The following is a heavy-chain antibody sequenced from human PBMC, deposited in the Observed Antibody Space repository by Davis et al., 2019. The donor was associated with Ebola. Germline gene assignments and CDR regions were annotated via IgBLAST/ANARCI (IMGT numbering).Heavy chain of an antibody. CDR3: AKDMVADFDWLLGWFDP. D-gene: IGHD3-9*01. CDR1: GFTFDDYA. CDR2: ISWNSGSI. J-gene: IGHJ5*02. Sequence: GGSLRLSCAASGFTFDDYAMHWVRQAPGKGLEWVSGISWNSGSIGYADSVKGRFTISRDNAKNSLYLQMNSLRAEDTALYYCAKDMVADFDWLLGWFDPWGQGTLVTVSS. V-gene: IGHV3-9*01.